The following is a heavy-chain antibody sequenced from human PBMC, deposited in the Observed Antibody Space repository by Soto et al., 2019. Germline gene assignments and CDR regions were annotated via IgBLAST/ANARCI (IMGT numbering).Heavy chain of an antibody. D-gene: IGHD1-26*01. CDR2: ISYTGRT. J-gene: IGHJ6*02. CDR3: AREWGLLPYYVMNV. Sequence: PSETLSLTCIVSGDSVTSGSYYWTWLRQPPGKGLEWMGYISYTGRTKYNPSLQSRVTISVDTSKNDFSLNLSSVTAADTAVYFCAREWGLLPYYVMNVWGQGTAVTVSS. CDR1: GDSVTSGSYY. V-gene: IGHV4-61*03.